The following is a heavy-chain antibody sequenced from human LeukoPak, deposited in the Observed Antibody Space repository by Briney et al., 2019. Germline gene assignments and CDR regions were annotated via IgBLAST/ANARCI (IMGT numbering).Heavy chain of an antibody. D-gene: IGHD5-18*01. V-gene: IGHV3-21*01. J-gene: IGHJ3*02. Sequence: RGSLRLSCAASGFTFRSYSMSWVRQAPGKGLEWVSSISSSSSYIYYADSVKGRFTISRDNAKNSLYLQMNTLRAEDTAVYYCAKEHDVGIQLWFADAFDIWGQGTMVTVSS. CDR1: GFTFRSYS. CDR2: ISSSSSYI. CDR3: AKEHDVGIQLWFADAFDI.